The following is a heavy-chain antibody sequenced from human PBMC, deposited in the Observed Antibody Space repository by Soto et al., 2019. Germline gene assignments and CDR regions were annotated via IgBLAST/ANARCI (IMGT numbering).Heavy chain of an antibody. CDR1: GGSISSGGYY. CDR2: IYYSGST. Sequence: SETLSLTCTVSGGSISSGGYYWSWIRQHPGKGLEWIGYIYYSGSTNYNPSLKSRVTISVDTSKNQFSLKLSSVTAADTAVYYCARAGGSSWYSAFDIWGQGTMVTVSS. CDR3: ARAGGSSWYSAFDI. V-gene: IGHV4-61*08. D-gene: IGHD6-13*01. J-gene: IGHJ3*02.